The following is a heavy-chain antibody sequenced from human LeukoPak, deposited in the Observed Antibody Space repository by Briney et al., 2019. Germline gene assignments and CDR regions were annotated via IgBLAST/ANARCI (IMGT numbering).Heavy chain of an antibody. V-gene: IGHV3-9*01. CDR2: INWNSGSI. CDR3: ARDRGGSSWYDY. J-gene: IGHJ4*02. CDR1: GFIFADYA. D-gene: IGHD6-13*01. Sequence: GGSLRLSCTASGFIFADYAMHWVRQAPGKGLEWVSGINWNSGSISYADSVKGRFTISRDNAKNSLYLQMNSLRAEDTAVYYCARDRGGSSWYDYWGQGTLVTVSS.